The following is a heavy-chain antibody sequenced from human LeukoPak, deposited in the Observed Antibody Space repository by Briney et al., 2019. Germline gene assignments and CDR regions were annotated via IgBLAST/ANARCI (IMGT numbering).Heavy chain of an antibody. J-gene: IGHJ3*02. CDR2: ISSSSSYI. CDR1: DGSINSYY. Sequence: ETLSLTCSVSDGSINSYYWNWVRQAPGKGLEWVSSISSSSSYIYYADSVKGRFTISRDNAKNSLYLQMNSLRAEDTAVYYCASWSSIWGQGTMVTVSS. D-gene: IGHD3-10*01. V-gene: IGHV3-21*01. CDR3: ASWSSI.